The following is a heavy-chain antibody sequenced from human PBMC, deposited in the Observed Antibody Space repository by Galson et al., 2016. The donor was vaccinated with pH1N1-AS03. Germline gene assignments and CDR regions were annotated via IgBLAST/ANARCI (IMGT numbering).Heavy chain of an antibody. Sequence: QSGAEVTKPGESLKISCKTSGYIFTSYWVAWVRHMPGKGLEWMGIIYPGNSDTRYSPSFQGPVTISADRSINTAYLPWSHLMASDTASYYCAIQVRDGYNDFFDYWGHGILVTGSS. CDR2: IYPGNSDT. CDR3: AIQVRDGYNDFFDY. J-gene: IGHJ4*01. CDR1: GYIFTSYW. V-gene: IGHV5-51*01. D-gene: IGHD5-24*01.